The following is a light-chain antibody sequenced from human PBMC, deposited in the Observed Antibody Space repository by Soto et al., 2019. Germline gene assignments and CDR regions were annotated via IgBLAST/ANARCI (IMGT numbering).Light chain of an antibody. CDR2: RNN. V-gene: IGLV1-47*01. J-gene: IGLJ2*01. Sequence: QSVLTQPPSASGSPGQRVTISCSGSSSDIGSNYVYWYQQLPGTAPQILIYRNNQRPSGVPDRFSGSKSGTSASLAISGLRSEDEADYYCAAWDDSLSGLVFGGGTKLTVL. CDR1: SSDIGSNY. CDR3: AAWDDSLSGLV.